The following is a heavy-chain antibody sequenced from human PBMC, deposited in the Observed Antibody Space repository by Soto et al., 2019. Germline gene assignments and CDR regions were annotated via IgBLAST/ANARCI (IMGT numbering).Heavy chain of an antibody. CDR1: GGCIGSYS. V-gene: IGHV4-59*12. Sequence: SEPRSLRSDIAGGCIGSYSSSGIRQRPGKRLEWXGYXXYXXSXXXXXSXXXRVTISVDTSKNQFSLKLSSVTASDMAVYYRARDSYYFDSSGYYHPWGQGTLVTASS. CDR3: ARDSYYFDSSGYYHP. CDR2: XXYXXSX. D-gene: IGHD3-22*01. J-gene: IGHJ5*02.